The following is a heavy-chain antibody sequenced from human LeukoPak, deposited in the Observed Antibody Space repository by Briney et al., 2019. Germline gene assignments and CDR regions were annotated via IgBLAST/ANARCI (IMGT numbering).Heavy chain of an antibody. CDR2: IYYSGST. Sequence: SETLSLTCTVSGGSISSYYWNWIRQPPGQGLEWIGYIYYSGSTNYNPSLKSRVTISVDTSKNQFSLTLSSVTAADTAVYYCARAGRTDGYKSYFDYWGQGTLVTVSS. D-gene: IGHD5-24*01. V-gene: IGHV4-59*01. CDR1: GGSISSYY. J-gene: IGHJ4*02. CDR3: ARAGRTDGYKSYFDY.